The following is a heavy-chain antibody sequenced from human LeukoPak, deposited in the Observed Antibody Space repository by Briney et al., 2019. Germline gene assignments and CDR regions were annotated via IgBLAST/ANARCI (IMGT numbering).Heavy chain of an antibody. CDR2: IYYSGST. CDR3: ARALDYGDYGKDDAFDI. J-gene: IGHJ3*02. Sequence: SETLSLTCTDSGGSISSYYWSWIRQPPGKGLEWIGYIYYSGSTNYNPSLKSRVTISVDTSKNQFSLKLSSVTAADTAVYYCARALDYGDYGKDDAFDIWGQGTMVTVSS. V-gene: IGHV4-59*01. D-gene: IGHD4-17*01. CDR1: GGSISSYY.